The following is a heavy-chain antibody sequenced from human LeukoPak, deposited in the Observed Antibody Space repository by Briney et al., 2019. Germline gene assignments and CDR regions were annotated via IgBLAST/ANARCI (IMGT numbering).Heavy chain of an antibody. J-gene: IGHJ4*02. CDR3: AKSRGGFCSSTTCYGLEY. V-gene: IGHV3-30*18. D-gene: IGHD2-2*01. Sequence: GRSLRLSCAASGFTFSSYGMYWVRQAPGKGLEWVAVVSYDGSNEDYADSVKGRLTISRDNDKNTLYLQMNSLRAEDTAVYFCAKSRGGFCSSTTCYGLEYWGQGTLVAVSS. CDR1: GFTFSSYG. CDR2: VSYDGSNE.